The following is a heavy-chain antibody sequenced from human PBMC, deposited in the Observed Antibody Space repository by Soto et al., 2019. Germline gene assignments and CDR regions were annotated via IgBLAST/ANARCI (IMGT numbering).Heavy chain of an antibody. CDR2: IYYSGST. V-gene: IGHV4-30-4*01. D-gene: IGHD6-19*01. Sequence: QVQLQESGPGQVKPSQTLSLTCTVSGGSISSGDYYWSWIRQPPGKGPEWIGYIYYSGSTHYNPSLQGRVTIAVDTSKNQFSLKLSSVTAADTAVYYCARVAVVYGDSWGQGTLVTVSS. CDR1: GGSISSGDYY. CDR3: ARVAVVYGDS. J-gene: IGHJ4*02.